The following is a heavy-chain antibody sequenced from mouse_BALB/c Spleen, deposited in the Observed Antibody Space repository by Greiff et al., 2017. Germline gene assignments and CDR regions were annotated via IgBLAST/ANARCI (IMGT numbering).Heavy chain of an antibody. CDR3: AKHYGSSYGRYFDY. V-gene: IGHV2-6-5*01. CDR1: GFSLTDYG. CDR2: IWGGGST. J-gene: IGHJ2*01. D-gene: IGHD1-1*01. Sequence: VKVVESGPGLVAPSQSLSITCTVSGFSLTDYGVSWIRQPPGKGLEWLGVIWGGGSTYYNSALKSRLSISKDNSKSQVFLKMNSLQTDDTAMYYCAKHYGSSYGRYFDYWGQGTTLTVSS.